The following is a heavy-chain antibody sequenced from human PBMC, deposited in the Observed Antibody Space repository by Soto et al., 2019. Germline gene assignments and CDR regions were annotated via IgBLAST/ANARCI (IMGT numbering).Heavy chain of an antibody. J-gene: IGHJ6*02. V-gene: IGHV1-2*02. CDR3: ARDRINPMDV. CDR2: INPNSGGT. Sequence: CXASGSTFTGYYMHWLRQAPGQGLEWMGWINPNSGGTNYAQKFQGRVTMTRDTSISTAYMELSRLRSDDTAVYYCARDRINPMDVWGQGTTVTVSS. CDR1: GSTFTGYY.